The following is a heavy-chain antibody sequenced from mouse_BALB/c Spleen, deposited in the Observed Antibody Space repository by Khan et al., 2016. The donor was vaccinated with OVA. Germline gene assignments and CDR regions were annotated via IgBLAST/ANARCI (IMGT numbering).Heavy chain of an antibody. J-gene: IGHJ4*01. CDR1: GYTFSSYW. D-gene: IGHD2-12*01. Sequence: QVQLKQSGAELMKPGASVKIACKATGYTFSSYWIEWVKQRPGHGLEWIGEILPGRHITNYNEKFKGKATFTADTSSNTAYMQLSSLTSEDSAVYYCAGGAGTTYGMDYWGQGTSVTVSS. CDR2: ILPGRHIT. CDR3: AGGAGTTYGMDY. V-gene: IGHV1-9*01.